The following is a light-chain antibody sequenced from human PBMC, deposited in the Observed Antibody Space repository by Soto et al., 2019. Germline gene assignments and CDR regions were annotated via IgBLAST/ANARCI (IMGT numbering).Light chain of an antibody. V-gene: IGLV2-14*03. CDR2: DVS. J-gene: IGLJ2*01. Sequence: QPVLTQPASVSGSPGQSITISCTGTSSDVGAYNYVSWYQQHPGKAPKLMIYDVSNRPSGVSNRFSGSKSGNTASLTISGLQAEDEGDYYCNSYTRSSSVVFGGGTKVTVL. CDR1: SSDVGAYNY. CDR3: NSYTRSSSVV.